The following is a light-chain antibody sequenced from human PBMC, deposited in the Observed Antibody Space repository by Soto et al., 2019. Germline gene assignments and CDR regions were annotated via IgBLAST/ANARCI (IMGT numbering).Light chain of an antibody. J-gene: IGLJ2*01. CDR3: SSYTSSSTVV. CDR1: SSDVGRYNY. V-gene: IGLV2-14*01. CDR2: EVS. Sequence: QSALTQPASVSGSPGQSITISCTGTSSDVGRYNYVSWYQQHPGKAPKLIIYEVSFRPSGVSDRFSGSKSGNTASLTISGLQAEDETDYYCSSYTSSSTVVFGGGTKLTVL.